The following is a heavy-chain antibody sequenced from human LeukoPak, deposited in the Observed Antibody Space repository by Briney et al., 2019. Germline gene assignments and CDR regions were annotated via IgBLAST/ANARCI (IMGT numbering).Heavy chain of an antibody. Sequence: SVKVSCKASGGTFSSYAISWVRQAPGQGLEWMGRIIPIFGTANYAQKFQGRVTITTDESTSTAYMELSSLRSEDTAVYYCARGYCSGGSCYSLDYWGQRTLVTVSS. CDR3: ARGYCSGGSCYSLDY. CDR1: GGTFSSYA. CDR2: IIPIFGTA. V-gene: IGHV1-69*05. J-gene: IGHJ4*02. D-gene: IGHD2-15*01.